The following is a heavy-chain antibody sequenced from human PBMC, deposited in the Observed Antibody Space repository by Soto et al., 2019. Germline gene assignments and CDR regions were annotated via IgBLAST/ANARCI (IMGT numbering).Heavy chain of an antibody. D-gene: IGHD6-13*01. CDR3: ARDRIAAAGTFYYYYGMDV. CDR2: IYSGGST. V-gene: IGHV3-66*01. J-gene: IGHJ6*04. Sequence: GGSLRLSCAASGFTVSSNYMSWVRQAPGKGLEWVSVIYSGGSTYYADSVKGRFTISRDNSKNTLYLQMNSLRAEDTAVYYCARDRIAAAGTFYYYYGMDVWGEGTTVTVSS. CDR1: GFTVSSNY.